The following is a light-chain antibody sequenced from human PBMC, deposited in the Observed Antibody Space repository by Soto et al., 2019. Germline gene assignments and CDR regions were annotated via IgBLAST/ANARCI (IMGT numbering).Light chain of an antibody. V-gene: IGKV3-20*01. Sequence: EIVFTQSPGTLALSPLERSTLSSRLSQSVSSSYLAWYQQKPGQAPRLLIYRTSNRATGIPDRFSGSGSGTDFTLTISRLEPEDFAVYWCQQYDSSPRTFGQGTKVDI. CDR1: QSVSSSY. CDR2: RTS. CDR3: QQYDSSPRT. J-gene: IGKJ1*01.